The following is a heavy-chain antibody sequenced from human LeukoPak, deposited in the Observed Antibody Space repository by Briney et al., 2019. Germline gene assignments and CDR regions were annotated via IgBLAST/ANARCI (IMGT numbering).Heavy chain of an antibody. CDR1: SGSIGSSSNY. Sequence: PSETLSLTCTVSSGSIGSSSNYWGWIRQAPGKGLEWIGNVYYSGSTFYNPSLKSRVTTSVDTSKNRFSLKLRSVTAADTAIYYCARASFNVVFGNWFDPWGQGTLVTVSS. CDR3: ARASFNVVFGNWFDP. V-gene: IGHV4-39*01. CDR2: VYYSGST. D-gene: IGHD2-8*01. J-gene: IGHJ5*02.